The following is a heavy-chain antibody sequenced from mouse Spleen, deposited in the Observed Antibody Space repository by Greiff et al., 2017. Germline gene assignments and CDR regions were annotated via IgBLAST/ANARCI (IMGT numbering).Heavy chain of an antibody. CDR1: GYTFTDYE. Sequence: VKLMESGAELVRPGASVTLSCKASGYTFTDYEMHWVKQTPVHGLEWIGAIDPETGGTAYNQKFKGKATLTADKSSSTAYMELRSLTSEDSAVYYCTRREFRYDHFDYWGQGTTLTVSS. V-gene: IGHV1-15*01. J-gene: IGHJ2*01. CDR3: TRREFRYDHFDY. D-gene: IGHD2-14*01. CDR2: IDPETGGT.